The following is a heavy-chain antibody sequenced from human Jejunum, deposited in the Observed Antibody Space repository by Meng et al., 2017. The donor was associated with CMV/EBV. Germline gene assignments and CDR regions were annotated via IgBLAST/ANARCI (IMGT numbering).Heavy chain of an antibody. D-gene: IGHD2-15*01. V-gene: IGHV3-11*05. CDR3: VRTAREAAD. Sequence: VELVEYGGDLVKPGGSLRLSCAASGFTFSDHYMNWIRQAPGKGLEWLSYISGSSHDTNYADSVKGRFTISRDNAKNSLYLQINSLRVEDTAIYYCVRTAREAADWGQGTLVTVSS. CDR2: ISGSSHDT. CDR1: GFTFSDHY. J-gene: IGHJ4*02.